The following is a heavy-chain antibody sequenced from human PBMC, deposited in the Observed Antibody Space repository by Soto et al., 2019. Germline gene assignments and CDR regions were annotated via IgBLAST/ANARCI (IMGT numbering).Heavy chain of an antibody. Sequence: PGGSLRLSCAASGFTFSTSAIHWVRQAPGKGLEWVALISSDESHKSYADSVKGRFTISRDNAVNTVYLQMNSLRVEDTAIYHCASDRCSSACYLIDYWSLGTLVTVSS. CDR3: ASDRCSSACYLIDY. D-gene: IGHD2-21*02. J-gene: IGHJ4*02. CDR2: ISSDESHK. V-gene: IGHV3-30*04. CDR1: GFTFSTSA.